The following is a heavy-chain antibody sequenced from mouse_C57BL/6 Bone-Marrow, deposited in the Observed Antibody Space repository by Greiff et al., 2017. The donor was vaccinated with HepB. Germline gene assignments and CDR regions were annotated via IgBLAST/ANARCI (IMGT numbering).Heavy chain of an antibody. CDR3: ARERWLLLFDY. V-gene: IGHV1-81*01. CDR1: GYTFTSYG. CDR2: IYPRSGNT. D-gene: IGHD2-3*01. J-gene: IGHJ2*01. Sequence: VQLQQSGAELARPGASVKLSCKASGYTFTSYGISWVKQRTGQGLEWIGEIYPRSGNTYYNEKFKGKATLTADKSSSTAYMELRSLTSEDSAVSFCARERWLLLFDYWGQGTTLTVSS.